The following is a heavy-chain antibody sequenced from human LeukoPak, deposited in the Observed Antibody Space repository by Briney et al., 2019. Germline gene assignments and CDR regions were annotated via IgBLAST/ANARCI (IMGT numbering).Heavy chain of an antibody. CDR1: GGTFSSYA. CDR2: IIPIFGTA. D-gene: IGHD2-8*01. CDR3: ARLCTNGVCFAVDDAFDI. Sequence: ASVKVSCKASGGTFSSYAISRVRQAPGQGLEWMGGIIPIFGTANYAQKFQGRVTITTAESTSTAYMELSSLRSEDTAVYYCARLCTNGVCFAVDDAFDIWGQGTMVTVSS. J-gene: IGHJ3*02. V-gene: IGHV1-69*05.